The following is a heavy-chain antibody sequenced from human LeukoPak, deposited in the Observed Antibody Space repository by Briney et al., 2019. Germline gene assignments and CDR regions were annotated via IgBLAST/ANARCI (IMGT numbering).Heavy chain of an antibody. V-gene: IGHV4-34*01. J-gene: IGHJ4*02. CDR1: GGSFSGYY. D-gene: IGHD3-10*01. CDR3: ARVGRGYYYGSGSYYQFDY. CDR2: INHSGST. Sequence: PSETLSLTCAVYGGSFSGYYWSWIRQPPGKGLEWIAEINHSGSTNYNPSLKSRVTISVDTSKTQFSLKLSSVTAADTAVYYCARVGRGYYYGSGSYYQFDYWGQGTLVTVSS.